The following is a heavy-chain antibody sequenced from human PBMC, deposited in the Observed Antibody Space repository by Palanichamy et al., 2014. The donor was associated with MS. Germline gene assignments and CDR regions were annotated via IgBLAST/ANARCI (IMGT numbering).Heavy chain of an antibody. V-gene: IGHV3-23*01. J-gene: IGHJ4*02. D-gene: IGHD5-24*01. CDR1: GFTFTSHA. Sequence: EVQLLESGGGLVQPGGSLRLSCEASGFTFTSHAMNWVRQAPGRGAGVGLTYYCRGDDTYYADSVKGRFTVSSDNSKNTLFLQMNSLTVEDTAMYYCARRERDGYNSPIDYWGQGTLVTVSS. CDR2: YCRGDDT. CDR3: ARRERDGYNSPIDY.